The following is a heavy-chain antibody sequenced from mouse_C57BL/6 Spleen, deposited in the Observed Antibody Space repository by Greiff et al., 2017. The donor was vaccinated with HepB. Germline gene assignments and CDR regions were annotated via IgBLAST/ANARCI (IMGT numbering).Heavy chain of an antibody. Sequence: VKLMESGAELARPGASVKLSCKASGYTFTSYGISWVKQSTGQGLEWIGEIYPRSGNTYYNEKFKGKATLTADKSSSTAYMELRSLTSEDSAVYFCARNYYDYAWFAYWGQGTLVTVAA. CDR1: GYTFTSYG. D-gene: IGHD2-4*01. V-gene: IGHV1-81*01. J-gene: IGHJ3*01. CDR2: IYPRSGNT. CDR3: ARNYYDYAWFAY.